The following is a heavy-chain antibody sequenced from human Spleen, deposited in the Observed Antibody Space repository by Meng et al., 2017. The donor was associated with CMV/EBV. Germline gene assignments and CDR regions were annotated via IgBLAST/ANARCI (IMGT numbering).Heavy chain of an antibody. J-gene: IGHJ6*02. V-gene: IGHV3-30*02. CDR2: IRYDGINK. CDR1: GFTFSSYG. D-gene: IGHD4-17*01. Sequence: GESLKISCAASGFTFSSYGMHWVRQAPGKGLEWVAFIRYDGINKYYADSVKGRFTISRDNSKNTLYLQMNSLRAEDTAVYYCAREGTVNERPRYYYGMDVWGQGTTVTVSS. CDR3: AREGTVNERPRYYYGMDV.